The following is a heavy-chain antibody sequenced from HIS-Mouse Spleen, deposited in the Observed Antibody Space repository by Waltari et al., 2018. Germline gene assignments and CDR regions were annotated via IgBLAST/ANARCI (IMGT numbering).Heavy chain of an antibody. CDR1: GGSISSRSYY. J-gene: IGHJ2*01. Sequence: QLQLQESGPGLVKPSETLSLPCTVSGGSISSRSYYWGWTRQPPGKGLAWIGSIYYGGSTYYNPSLKSRVTISVDTSKNQFSLKLSSVTAADTAVYYCAREIPYSSSWYDWYFDLWGRGTLVTVSS. D-gene: IGHD6-13*01. CDR3: AREIPYSSSWYDWYFDL. V-gene: IGHV4-39*07. CDR2: IYYGGST.